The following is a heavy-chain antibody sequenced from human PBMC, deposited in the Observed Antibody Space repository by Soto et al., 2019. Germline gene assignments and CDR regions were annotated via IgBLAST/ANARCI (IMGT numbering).Heavy chain of an antibody. CDR3: ARAGSGYAEGDWFDP. D-gene: IGHD5-12*01. CDR2: IYYSGST. J-gene: IGHJ5*02. CDR1: GGSISSYY. V-gene: IGHV4-59*01. Sequence: QVQLQESGPGLVKPSETLSLTCTVSGGSISSYYWSWIRQPPGKGLEWIGYIYYSGSTNYNPSLKSRVTISVDTSKNQFSLKLSSVTAADTAVYYCARAGSGYAEGDWFDPWGQGTLVTVSS.